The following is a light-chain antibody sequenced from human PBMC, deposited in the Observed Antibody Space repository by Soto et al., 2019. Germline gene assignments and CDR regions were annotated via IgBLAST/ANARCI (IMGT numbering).Light chain of an antibody. J-gene: IGKJ5*01. CDR3: QQLNSFPFI. Sequence: DIQLTQSPSFLSVSVGDRVTITCRASQAIDTYLAWYQQKPGKAPKLLIYAASLLQSGVPSRFSGSGSGTEFTLTINSLQHEDFSSYYCQQLNSFPFIFGQGTRLEIK. CDR1: QAIDTY. CDR2: AAS. V-gene: IGKV1-9*01.